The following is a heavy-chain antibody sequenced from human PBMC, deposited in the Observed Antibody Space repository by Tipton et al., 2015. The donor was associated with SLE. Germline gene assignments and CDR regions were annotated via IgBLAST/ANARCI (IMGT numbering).Heavy chain of an antibody. J-gene: IGHJ4*02. D-gene: IGHD6-6*01. CDR1: GGSISTYY. Sequence: TLSLTCTVSGGSISTYYWSWIRQPPGKGLEWIGYIYYTGSSSYNPSLKSRVTMSIDTSKNQFSLKLRSVTAADTAVYYCARVDPRSSSSGLYDYWGQGTLVIVSS. V-gene: IGHV4-59*12. CDR3: ARVDPRSSSSGLYDY. CDR2: IYYTGSS.